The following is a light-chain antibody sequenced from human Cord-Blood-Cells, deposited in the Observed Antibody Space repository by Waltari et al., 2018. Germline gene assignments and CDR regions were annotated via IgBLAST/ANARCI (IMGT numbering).Light chain of an antibody. V-gene: IGKV1-5*03. CDR3: QQYNSYSS. Sequence: DIQMTQSPSTLSASVGDRVTITCRASQIISSWLAWYQQKPGKDPKLLIYKASSLESGVPSRLSGSRSGTEFSLTISSRQPDEFETYYCQQYNSYSSFGKGTNLEI. J-gene: IGKJ2*03. CDR2: KAS. CDR1: QIISSW.